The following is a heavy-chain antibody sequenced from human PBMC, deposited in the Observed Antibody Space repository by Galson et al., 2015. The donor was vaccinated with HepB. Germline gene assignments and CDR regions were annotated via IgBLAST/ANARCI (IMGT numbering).Heavy chain of an antibody. Sequence: SLRLSCAASGFTFSNAWMSWVRQAPGKGLEWVGRIKSKTDGGTTDYAAPVKGRFTISRDDSKNTLYLQMNSLKTEDTAVYYCTTDPLNALYYYGSGSLQGYHDYWGQGTLVTVSS. CDR2: IKSKTDGGTT. D-gene: IGHD3-10*01. J-gene: IGHJ4*02. CDR1: GFTFSNAW. V-gene: IGHV3-15*01. CDR3: TTDPLNALYYYGSGSLQGYHDY.